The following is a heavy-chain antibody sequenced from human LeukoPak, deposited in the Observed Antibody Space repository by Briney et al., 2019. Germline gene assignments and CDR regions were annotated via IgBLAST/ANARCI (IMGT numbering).Heavy chain of an antibody. J-gene: IGHJ4*02. Sequence: GVSLRLSCAASGFTFSSYAMHWVRQAPGKGLEYVSVISSNGGNIYYANSVKGRFTISRDNSKNTLYLQMGSLRPEDMAVYYCARVRVGATAKGHYFGYWGQGTLVTVSS. CDR1: GFTFSSYA. V-gene: IGHV3-64*01. CDR2: ISSNGGNI. CDR3: ARVRVGATAKGHYFGY. D-gene: IGHD1-26*01.